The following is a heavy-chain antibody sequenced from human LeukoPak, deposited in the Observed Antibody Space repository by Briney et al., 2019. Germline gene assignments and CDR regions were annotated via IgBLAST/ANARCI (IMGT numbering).Heavy chain of an antibody. CDR2: INPNSGGT. Sequence: RASVKVSCKASGYTFTGYYMHWVRQAPGQGLEWMGWINPNSGGTNYAQKFQGWVTMTRDTSISTAYMELSRLRSDDTAVYYCARFDNGDTQTFDYWGQGTLVTVSS. D-gene: IGHD7-27*01. CDR1: GYTFTGYY. J-gene: IGHJ4*02. V-gene: IGHV1-2*04. CDR3: ARFDNGDTQTFDY.